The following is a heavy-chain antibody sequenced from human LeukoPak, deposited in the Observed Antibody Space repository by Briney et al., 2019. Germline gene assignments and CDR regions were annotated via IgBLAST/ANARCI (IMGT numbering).Heavy chain of an antibody. CDR3: AKDIGD. CDR1: GFTFDDYS. V-gene: IGHV3-9*01. CDR2: ISWNSGSI. D-gene: IGHD3-10*01. J-gene: IGHJ1*01. Sequence: GGSLRLSCAASGFTFDDYSMHWVRQAPGKGLEWVSGISWNSGSIGYADSVKGRFTISRDNAKNSLYLQMNSLRAEDTALYYCAKDIGDWGQGTLVTVSS.